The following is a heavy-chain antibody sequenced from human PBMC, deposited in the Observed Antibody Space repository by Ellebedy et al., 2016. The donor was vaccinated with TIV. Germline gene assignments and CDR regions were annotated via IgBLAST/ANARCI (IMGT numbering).Heavy chain of an antibody. J-gene: IGHJ6*02. Sequence: GESLKISCSASGFTFSSYAMHWVRQAPGKGLEYVSAISSNGGSTYYADSVKGRFTISRDNSKNTLYLQMSSLRAEDTAVYYCVKEVGSAYGMDVWGQGTTVTVSS. CDR2: ISSNGGST. CDR1: GFTFSSYA. CDR3: VKEVGSAYGMDV. D-gene: IGHD2-2*01. V-gene: IGHV3-64D*06.